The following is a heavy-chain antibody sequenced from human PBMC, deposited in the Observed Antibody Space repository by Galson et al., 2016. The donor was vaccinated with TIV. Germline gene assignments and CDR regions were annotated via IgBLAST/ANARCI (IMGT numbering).Heavy chain of an antibody. CDR1: GFTFSSYG. D-gene: IGHD2-2*01. CDR2: IWYDGSNK. CDR3: ARVRFCSSTNCLNYFDY. J-gene: IGHJ4*02. V-gene: IGHV3-33*01. Sequence: SLRLSCAASGFTFSSYGMHWVRQAPGKGLEWVAVIWYDGSNKDYADSVTGRFTISRDNSKNTVHLQMNSLRAGDTAVYYCARVRFCSSTNCLNYFDYWGQGTLVTVSS.